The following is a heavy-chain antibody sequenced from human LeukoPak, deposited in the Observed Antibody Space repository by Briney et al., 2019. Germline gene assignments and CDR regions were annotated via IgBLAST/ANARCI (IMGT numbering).Heavy chain of an antibody. V-gene: IGHV3-53*01. CDR3: ARSIWYFDY. CDR1: GFTVSSNY. CDR2: IYTGGST. J-gene: IGHJ4*02. Sequence: GGSLRLSCAASGFTVSSNYMSWVRQAPGKGLECVSLIYTGGSTYYADSVKGRFTISRDNSKNTLYLQMNSLRAEDTAVYYCARSIWYFDYWGQGTLVTVSS.